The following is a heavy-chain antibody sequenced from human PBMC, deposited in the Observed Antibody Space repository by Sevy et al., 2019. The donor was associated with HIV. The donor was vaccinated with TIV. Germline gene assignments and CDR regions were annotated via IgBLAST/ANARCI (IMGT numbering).Heavy chain of an antibody. CDR2: IKSDGRST. J-gene: IGHJ4*02. D-gene: IGHD6-19*01. CDR1: GFTFSSYW. V-gene: IGHV3-74*01. Sequence: GGSLRLSCAASGFTFSSYWLHWVRQAPGKGLVCVSRIKSDGRSTRYADSVKGRFTISRDNAKNTLYLQMNSLRAEDTAVYYCARDGSRWAFDNWGQGTLVTVSS. CDR3: ARDGSRWAFDN.